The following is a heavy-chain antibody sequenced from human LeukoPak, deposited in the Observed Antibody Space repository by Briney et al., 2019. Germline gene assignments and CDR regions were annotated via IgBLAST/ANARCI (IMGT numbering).Heavy chain of an antibody. CDR1: GGSISSYY. J-gene: IGHJ4*02. CDR3: AGKYYYDSSGYFDY. V-gene: IGHV4-59*01. Sequence: SETLSLTCTVSGGSISSYYWSWIRQPPGKGLEWIGYIYYSGSTNYNPSLKSRVTISVDTSKNQFSLKLSSVTAADTAVYYCAGKYYYDSSGYFDYWGQGTLVTVSS. D-gene: IGHD3-22*01. CDR2: IYYSGST.